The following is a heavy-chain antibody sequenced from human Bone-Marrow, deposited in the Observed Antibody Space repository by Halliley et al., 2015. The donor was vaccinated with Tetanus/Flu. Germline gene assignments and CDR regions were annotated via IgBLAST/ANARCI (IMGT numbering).Heavy chain of an antibody. Sequence: GYVYYNGGTNYNPSLKGRVTISVDRSKNQFSLKLSSVTAADTAVYYCAREYNGGAALNWFDPWGQGTLVTVSS. V-gene: IGHV4-59*01. J-gene: IGHJ5*02. D-gene: IGHD1-1*01. CDR3: AREYNGGAALNWFDP. CDR2: VYYNGGT.